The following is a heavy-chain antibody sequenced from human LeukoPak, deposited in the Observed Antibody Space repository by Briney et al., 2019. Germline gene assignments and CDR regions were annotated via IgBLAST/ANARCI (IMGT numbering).Heavy chain of an antibody. CDR3: ARQDYDSSGYYSLNYFDY. J-gene: IGHJ4*02. V-gene: IGHV4-39*01. Sequence: PSETLSLTCTVSGGSISSSSYYWGWIRQPPGKGLEWIGSIYYSGSTYYHPSLKSRVTISVDTSKNQFSLKLSSVTAADTAVYYCARQDYDSSGYYSLNYFDYWGQGTLVTVSS. CDR2: IYYSGST. CDR1: GGSISSSSYY. D-gene: IGHD3-22*01.